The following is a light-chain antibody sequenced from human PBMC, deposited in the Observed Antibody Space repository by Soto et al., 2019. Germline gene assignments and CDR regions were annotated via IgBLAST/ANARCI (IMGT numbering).Light chain of an antibody. CDR1: QSISTY. Sequence: DIQMTPSPSTLSASVVDRVKITCLASQSISTYLAWYQQKPGKAPKFLIYKASTLESGVPSRFSGSGSGTEFTLTIRSLQPDDSATYYCQQYNSYSSLNCGGGTKGDIK. CDR3: QQYNSYSSLN. V-gene: IGKV1-5*03. CDR2: KAS. J-gene: IGKJ4*01.